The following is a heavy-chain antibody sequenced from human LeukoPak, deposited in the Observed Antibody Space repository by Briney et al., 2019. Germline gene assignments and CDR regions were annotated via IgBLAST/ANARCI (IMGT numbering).Heavy chain of an antibody. CDR3: ARAGVPAAIPGVPYYYMDV. V-gene: IGHV4-59*01. Sequence: SDTLSLTCTVSGGSITSYYWSWIRQPPGKGLEYIGYIYYSGSTNYNPSLKSRVTISVDTSKNQFSLKLRSVTAADTAMYYCARAGVPAAIPGVPYYYMDVWGKGTTVTVSS. J-gene: IGHJ6*03. D-gene: IGHD2-2*02. CDR1: GGSITSYY. CDR2: IYYSGST.